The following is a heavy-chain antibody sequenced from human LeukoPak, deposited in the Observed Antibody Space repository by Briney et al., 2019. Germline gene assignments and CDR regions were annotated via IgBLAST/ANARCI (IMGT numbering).Heavy chain of an antibody. D-gene: IGHD6-6*01. J-gene: IGHJ5*01. V-gene: IGHV3-53*01. CDR1: GFTVSSNY. Sequence: PGGSLRLSCAASGFTVSSNYMSWVRQAPGKGLERVSVIYSGGSTYYADSVKGRFTISRDNSKNSLYLQMNSLRAEDTAVYFCARDSAARNWFDSWGQGTLVTVSS. CDR3: ARDSAARNWFDS. CDR2: IYSGGST.